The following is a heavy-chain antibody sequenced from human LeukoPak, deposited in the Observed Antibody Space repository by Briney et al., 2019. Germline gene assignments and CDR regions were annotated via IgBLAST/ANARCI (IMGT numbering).Heavy chain of an antibody. CDR1: GFTISSYA. V-gene: IGHV3-30-3*01. D-gene: IGHD4-11*01. CDR2: ISYDGSNK. Sequence: PGRSLRLSCAASGFTISSYAMHWVRQAPGKGLEWVAVISYDGSNKYYADSVKGRFTISRDNSKNTLYLQMNSLRAEDTAVYYCARDYVTTWAFDIWGQGTMVTVSS. CDR3: ARDYVTTWAFDI. J-gene: IGHJ3*02.